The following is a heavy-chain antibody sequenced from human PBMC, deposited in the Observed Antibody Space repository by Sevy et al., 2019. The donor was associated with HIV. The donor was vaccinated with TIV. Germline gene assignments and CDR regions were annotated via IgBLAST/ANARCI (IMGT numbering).Heavy chain of an antibody. J-gene: IGHJ5*02. Sequence: SETLSLTCTVSGGSISSYYWSWIRQPAGKGLEWIGRIYTSGSTNYNPSLKSRVTMSVDTSKNQFSLKLSSVTAADTAVYYCARAPQWLVLGWFDPWGQGTLVTVSS. D-gene: IGHD6-19*01. CDR1: GGSISSYY. CDR2: IYTSGST. CDR3: ARAPQWLVLGWFDP. V-gene: IGHV4-4*07.